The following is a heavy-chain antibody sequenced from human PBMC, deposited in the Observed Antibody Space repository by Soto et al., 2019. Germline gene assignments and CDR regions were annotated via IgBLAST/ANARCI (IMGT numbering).Heavy chain of an antibody. CDR2: ISGSGGST. CDR1: GFTFSSYA. D-gene: IGHD3-22*01. CDR3: AKDGHYYDSSNIDY. Sequence: PGGSLRLSCAASGFTFSSYAMSWVRQAPGKGLEWVSAISGSGGSTYYADSVKGRFTISRDNSKNTLYLQMNSLRAEDTAVYYCAKDGHYYDSSNIDYWGQGTLVTVSS. V-gene: IGHV3-23*01. J-gene: IGHJ4*02.